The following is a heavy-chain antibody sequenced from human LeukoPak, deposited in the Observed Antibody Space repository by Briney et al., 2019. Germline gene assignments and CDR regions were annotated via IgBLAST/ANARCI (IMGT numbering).Heavy chain of an antibody. J-gene: IGHJ4*02. CDR1: GFTFSSYA. Sequence: PGRSLRLSCAASGFTFSSYAMHWVRQAPGKGLEWVAVISYDGSNKYYADSVKGRFTISRDNSKNTLYLQMNSLRAEDTAVYYCAREWGLTDYFDYWGQGTLVTVSS. CDR2: ISYDGSNK. CDR3: AREWGLTDYFDY. D-gene: IGHD1-26*01. V-gene: IGHV3-30*04.